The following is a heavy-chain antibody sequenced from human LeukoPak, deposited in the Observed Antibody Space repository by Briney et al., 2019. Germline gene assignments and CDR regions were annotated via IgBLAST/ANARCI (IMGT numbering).Heavy chain of an antibody. CDR1: GYSFTSYW. V-gene: IGHV5-51*01. J-gene: IGHJ6*02. D-gene: IGHD2-2*01. CDR2: IYPGDSDT. CDR3: ARDQLLVGYYYGMDV. Sequence: GESLKISCKGSGYSFTSYWIGWVRQMPGKGLEWMGIIYPGDSDTRYSPSFQGQVTISADKSISTAYLQWSSLKASDTAMYYCARDQLLVGYYYGMDVWGQGTTVTVSS.